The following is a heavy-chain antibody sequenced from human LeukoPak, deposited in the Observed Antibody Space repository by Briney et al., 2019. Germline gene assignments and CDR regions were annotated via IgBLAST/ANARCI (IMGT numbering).Heavy chain of an antibody. CDR3: AREGFSYGYVY. CDR1: GFTFSGHW. D-gene: IGHD5-18*01. CDR2: INEDGTDS. J-gene: IGHJ4*02. Sequence: GGSLRLSCTASGFTFSGHWIHWVRQAPGMGLVWVSRINEDGTDSMYAESVKGRFTISRDNDKNSLYLQMNSLRAEDTAIYYCAREGFSYGYVYWGQGALVTVSS. V-gene: IGHV3-74*03.